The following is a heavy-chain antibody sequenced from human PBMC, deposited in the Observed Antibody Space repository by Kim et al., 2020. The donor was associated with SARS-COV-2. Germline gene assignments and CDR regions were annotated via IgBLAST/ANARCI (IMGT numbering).Heavy chain of an antibody. CDR2: ISGSGGST. V-gene: IGHV3-23*01. CDR3: AKDSQYSGSYSDAFDI. D-gene: IGHD1-26*01. Sequence: GGSLRLSCAASGFTFSSYAMSWVRQAPGKGLEWVSAISGSGGSTYYADSVKGRFTISRDNSKNTLYLQMNSLRAEDTAVYYCAKDSQYSGSYSDAFDIWGQGTMVTFSS. CDR1: GFTFSSYA. J-gene: IGHJ3*02.